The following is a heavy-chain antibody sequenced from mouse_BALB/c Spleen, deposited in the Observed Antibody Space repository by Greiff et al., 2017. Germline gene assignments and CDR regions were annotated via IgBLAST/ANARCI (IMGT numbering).Heavy chain of an antibody. V-gene: IGHV5-17*02. Sequence: DVKLVESGGGLVQPGGSRTLSCAASGFTFSSFGMHWVRQAPEKGLEWVACISSGSSTIYYAATVKGRCTISRDNPKNTLFLQMTSLRSEDTAMYCCARAGYVYAMDYWGQGTSGTVSS. D-gene: IGHD2-14*01. CDR2: ISSGSSTI. J-gene: IGHJ4*01. CDR1: GFTFSSFG. CDR3: ARAGYVYAMDY.